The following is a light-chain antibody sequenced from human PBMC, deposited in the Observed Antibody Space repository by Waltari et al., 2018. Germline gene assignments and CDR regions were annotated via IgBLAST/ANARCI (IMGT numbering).Light chain of an antibody. J-gene: IGKJ1*01. CDR1: QSVSRW. CDR3: QKYGTLPAT. V-gene: IGKV3-20*01. Sequence: EIVLTQSPGTLSLSPGERATLSCRASQSVSRWLAWYQQKPGQPPRLLIYGASSRANGIPDRFSGSGSGTDFSLTISRLGPEDSAVYYCQKYGTLPATFGQGTKVEVK. CDR2: GAS.